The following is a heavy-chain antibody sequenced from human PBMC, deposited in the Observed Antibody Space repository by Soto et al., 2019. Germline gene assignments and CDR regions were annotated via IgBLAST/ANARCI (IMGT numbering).Heavy chain of an antibody. Sequence: GGSLRLSCAASGFTFDDYAMHWVRQAPGKGLEWVSGINWNSGSIGYVDSVKGRFTISRDNAKNSLYLQMNSLRVEGTAVYFCARSGSGSYYDYYGMDVWGQGTTVTVSS. D-gene: IGHD3-10*01. CDR1: GFTFDDYA. J-gene: IGHJ6*02. CDR3: ARSGSGSYYDYYGMDV. CDR2: INWNSGSI. V-gene: IGHV3-9*01.